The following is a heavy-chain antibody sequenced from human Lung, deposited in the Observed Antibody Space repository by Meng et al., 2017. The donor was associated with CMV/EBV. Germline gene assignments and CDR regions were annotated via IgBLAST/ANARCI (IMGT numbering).Heavy chain of an antibody. CDR1: GGSISSSNW. CDR2: IYHSGST. J-gene: IGHJ4*02. CDR3: ASFPPPGKQWLVTDY. Sequence: VQRKPSGPGLVKPSGTLSLTCAGSGGSISSSNWCSWVRQPPGKGLEWIGEIYHSGSTNYNPSLKSRVTISVDKSKNQFSLKLSSVTAADTAVYYCASFPPPGKQWLVTDYWGQGTLVTVAS. D-gene: IGHD6-19*01. V-gene: IGHV4-4*02.